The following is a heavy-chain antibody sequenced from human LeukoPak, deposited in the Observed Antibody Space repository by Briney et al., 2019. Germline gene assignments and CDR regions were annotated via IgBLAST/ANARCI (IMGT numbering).Heavy chain of an antibody. D-gene: IGHD3-16*01. Sequence: PGTSLRLSCAASGFAFSSYAMHWVRQAPGKGLEWLAVVSAHGVDKFYADSVKGRFTISRDNSKNTLYLQMNSLRAEDTAVYYCARDKFGGTDYWGQGTLVTVSS. J-gene: IGHJ4*02. CDR2: VSAHGVDK. V-gene: IGHV3-30*04. CDR3: ARDKFGGTDY. CDR1: GFAFSSYA.